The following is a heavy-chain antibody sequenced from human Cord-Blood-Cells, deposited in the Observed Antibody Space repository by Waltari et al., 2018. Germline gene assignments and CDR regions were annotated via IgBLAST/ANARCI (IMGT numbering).Heavy chain of an antibody. CDR2: IYSGGST. D-gene: IGHD6-6*01. CDR1: GFTVSSNY. V-gene: IGHV3-66*01. CDR3: ARGAARRYFDL. Sequence: EVQLVESGGGLVQPGGSLRLSCAASGFTVSSNYMSWVRHAPGKGLEWVPVIYSGGSTYYADSVKGRFTISRDNSKNTLYLQMNSLRAEDTAVYYCARGAARRYFDLWGRGTLVTVSS. J-gene: IGHJ2*01.